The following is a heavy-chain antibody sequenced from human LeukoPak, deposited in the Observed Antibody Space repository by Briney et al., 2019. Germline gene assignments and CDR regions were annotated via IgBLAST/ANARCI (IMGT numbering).Heavy chain of an antibody. CDR2: ISRSGRST. Sequence: GGSLRLSCAASELHAMTWVRQGPGKGLEWVSAISRSGRSTYYADSVKGRFTISRDKSNNTMYLQMNSLRAEDTAVYFCAKRGVVIRVVLVGFHKEAYYFESWGQGALVTVSS. CDR3: AKRGVVIRVVLVGFHKEAYYFES. V-gene: IGHV3-23*01. J-gene: IGHJ4*02. CDR1: ELHA. D-gene: IGHD3/OR15-3a*01.